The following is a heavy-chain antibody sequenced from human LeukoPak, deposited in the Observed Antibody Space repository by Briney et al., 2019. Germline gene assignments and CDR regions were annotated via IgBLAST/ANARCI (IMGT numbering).Heavy chain of an antibody. CDR3: ARDRRYDFWSGFRGWFDP. Sequence: EASVKVSCKASGYTFTGYYMHWVRQAPGQGLEWMGWISAYNGNTNYAQKLQGRVTMTTDTSTSTAYIELRSLRSDDTAVYYCARDRRYDFWSGFRGWFDPWGQGTLVTVSS. V-gene: IGHV1-18*04. CDR2: ISAYNGNT. CDR1: GYTFTGYY. D-gene: IGHD3-3*01. J-gene: IGHJ5*02.